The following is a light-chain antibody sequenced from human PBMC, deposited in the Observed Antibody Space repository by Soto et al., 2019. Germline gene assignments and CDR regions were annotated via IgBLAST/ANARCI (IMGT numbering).Light chain of an antibody. Sequence: IQMTQSPSTLSASVGDRVTITCLSSQSISSWLAWYQQKPGKAPKLLRYKASSLESGVPSRFSGSGSGTEFNLTLSSLQPDDFATYYCQQYNSLWTFGHGTQVAIK. CDR1: QSISSW. J-gene: IGKJ1*01. CDR2: KAS. V-gene: IGKV1-5*03. CDR3: QQYNSLWT.